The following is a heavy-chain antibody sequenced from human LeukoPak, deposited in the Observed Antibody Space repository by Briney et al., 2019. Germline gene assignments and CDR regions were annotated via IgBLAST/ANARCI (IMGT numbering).Heavy chain of an antibody. V-gene: IGHV4-34*01. CDR3: ARYGPIAVAGTSLGV. CDR2: INHSGST. J-gene: IGHJ4*02. CDR1: GGSFSGYY. D-gene: IGHD6-19*01. Sequence: PSETLSLTCAVYGGSFSGYYWRWIRQPPGKGLEWIGEINHSGSTNYNPSLKSRVTISVDTSKNQFSLKLSSVTAADTAVYYCARYGPIAVAGTSLGVWGQGTLVTVSS.